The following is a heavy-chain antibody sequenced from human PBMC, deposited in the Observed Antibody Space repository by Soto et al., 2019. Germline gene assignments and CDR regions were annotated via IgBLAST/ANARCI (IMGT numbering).Heavy chain of an antibody. CDR2: VRNKANSYAT. J-gene: IGHJ6*02. CDR3: AWFAKVSDGMDV. D-gene: IGHD3-10*01. Sequence: EVQLVESGGGLVQHGGSLKLSCAASGFTFSGSSMHWVRQASGKGLEWVGRVRNKANSYATAYAASLKGRFTISRDDSRNTAYLQMNSLKTEDTAVYYCAWFAKVSDGMDVWGQGTTVTVSS. CDR1: GFTFSGSS. V-gene: IGHV3-73*02.